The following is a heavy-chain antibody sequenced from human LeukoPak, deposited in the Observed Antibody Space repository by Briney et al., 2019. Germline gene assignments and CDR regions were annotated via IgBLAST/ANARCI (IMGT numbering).Heavy chain of an antibody. CDR2: ISGSGGST. CDR1: EFTFSSSN. J-gene: IGHJ4*02. D-gene: IGHD3-10*01. Sequence: GGSLRLSCTASEFTFSSSNMNWIRQAPGKGLEWVSAISGSGGSTYYADSVKGRFTISRDNSKNTLYLQMNSLRAEDTAVYYCAKDRSTMVRGVIEYYFDYWGQGTLATVSS. CDR3: AKDRSTMVRGVIEYYFDY. V-gene: IGHV3-23*01.